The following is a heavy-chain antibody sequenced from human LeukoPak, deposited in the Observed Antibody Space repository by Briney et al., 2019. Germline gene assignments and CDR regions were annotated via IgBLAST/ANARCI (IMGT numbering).Heavy chain of an antibody. Sequence: GGSLRLSCAASGFTFSSYAMSWVRQAPGQGLEWVSAISGSGGSTYYAASVKGRFTISRDNSKNTLYLQMNSLRAEDTAVYYCAKVTTGYFDYWGQGTLVTVSS. CDR1: GFTFSSYA. V-gene: IGHV3-23*01. J-gene: IGHJ4*02. D-gene: IGHD1-14*01. CDR3: AKVTTGYFDY. CDR2: ISGSGGST.